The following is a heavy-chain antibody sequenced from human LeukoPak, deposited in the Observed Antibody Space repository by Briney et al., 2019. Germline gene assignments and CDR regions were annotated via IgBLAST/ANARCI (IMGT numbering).Heavy chain of an antibody. D-gene: IGHD4-23*01. CDR1: GFTFIAYW. CDR2: IKQDGSDK. V-gene: IGHV3-7*03. CDR3: ARKTVVGSYFDY. Sequence: GGSLRLSCAASGFTFIAYWMGWVRQAPGKGLEWVANIKQDGSDKYYVDSVKGRFTISRDNAKNSLYLQMNSLRAEDTAVYYCARKTVVGSYFDYWGQGTPVTVSS. J-gene: IGHJ4*02.